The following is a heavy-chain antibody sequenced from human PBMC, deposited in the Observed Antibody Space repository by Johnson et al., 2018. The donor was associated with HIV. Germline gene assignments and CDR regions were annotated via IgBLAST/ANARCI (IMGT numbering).Heavy chain of an antibody. J-gene: IGHJ3*02. V-gene: IGHV3-30*03. CDR1: GFTFSS. D-gene: IGHD5-12*01. CDR3: ASTIGIVPTGRYYDAFDI. Sequence: QMLLVESGGGLVQPGGSLRLSCAASGFTFSSMHWDRQAPGKGLEWVAVISHDGSHKYYADSVKVRFTIPRDNSKNTAYLQMNSLTPKDTAVYYCASTIGIVPTGRYYDAFDIWGQGTLVTVSS. CDR2: ISHDGSHK.